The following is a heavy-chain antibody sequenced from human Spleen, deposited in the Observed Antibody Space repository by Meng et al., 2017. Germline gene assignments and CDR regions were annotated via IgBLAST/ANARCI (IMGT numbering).Heavy chain of an antibody. CDR1: GYTFTRFG. CDR2: ITADNGKT. V-gene: IGHV1-18*01. CDR3: SREDY. Sequence: ASVKVSCKASGYTFTRFGITWVRQAPGQGLEWMGWITADNGKTNYAQKLQGRVSVTRETSISTVYMELSGLTSDDTAIYYCSREDYWGQGTLVTVSS. J-gene: IGHJ4*02.